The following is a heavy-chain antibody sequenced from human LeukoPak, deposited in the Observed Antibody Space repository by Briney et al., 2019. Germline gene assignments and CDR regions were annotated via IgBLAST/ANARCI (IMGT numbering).Heavy chain of an antibody. CDR3: ASSTSPDAFDI. CDR1: GYSFTSYW. CDR2: IYSGDSDS. V-gene: IGHV5-51*01. J-gene: IGHJ3*02. D-gene: IGHD2-2*01. Sequence: GESLKISCKGSGYSFTSYWIGWVRQLPGKGLDWMGSIYSGDSDSRYSPSFQGQVTISADKSISTAYLQWSSLKASDTAMYYCASSTSPDAFDIWGQGTMVTVSS.